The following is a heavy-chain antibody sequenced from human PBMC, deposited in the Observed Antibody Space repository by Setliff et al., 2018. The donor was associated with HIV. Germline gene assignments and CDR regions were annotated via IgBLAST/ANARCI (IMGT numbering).Heavy chain of an antibody. V-gene: IGHV3-74*01. Sequence: GGSLRLSCAASGFSFSGYWMHWVRQAPGKGPVWVSQINSDGSTIYYTDSVRGRFTISRDNAKNSLSLQMNSLRAEDTAVYYCAREVSWFFDLWGHGTLVTAPQ. CDR1: GFSFSGYW. CDR2: INSDGSTI. J-gene: IGHJ2*01. CDR3: AREVSWFFDL.